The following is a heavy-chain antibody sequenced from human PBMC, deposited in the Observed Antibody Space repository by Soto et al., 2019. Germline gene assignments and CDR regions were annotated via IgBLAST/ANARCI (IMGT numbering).Heavy chain of an antibody. CDR1: GGSMSSYY. J-gene: IGHJ4*02. CDR2: VYYSGST. D-gene: IGHD3-10*01. CDR3: ARGPGTMAKIDY. V-gene: IGHV4-59*12. Sequence: SETLSLTCNVSGGSMSSYYWSWIRQPPGKGLEWIGYVYYSGSTNYNPSLKSRVTISVDTSKNQFSLKLSSVTAADTAVYYCARGPGTMAKIDYWGQGTLVTVSS.